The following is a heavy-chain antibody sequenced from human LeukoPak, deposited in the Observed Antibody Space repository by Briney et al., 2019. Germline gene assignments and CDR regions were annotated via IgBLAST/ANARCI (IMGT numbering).Heavy chain of an antibody. CDR3: ARFVYEDTAH. D-gene: IGHD5-18*01. V-gene: IGHV4-39*01. Sequence: PSETLSLTCTVSGGSISSSSYYWDWIRQPPGKGLEWIGSIYYSGSTYYNPSLKSRVTISVDTSKNQFSLKLSSVTAADTAVYYCARFVYEDTAHWGQGTLVTVSS. CDR1: GGSISSSSYY. CDR2: IYYSGST. J-gene: IGHJ4*02.